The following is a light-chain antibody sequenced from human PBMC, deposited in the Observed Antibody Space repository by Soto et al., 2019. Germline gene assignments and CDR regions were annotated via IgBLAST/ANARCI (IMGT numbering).Light chain of an antibody. J-gene: IGKJ1*01. CDR2: AAS. Sequence: DIQMTQSPSSLSASVGDRVTITCRASQSISSYLNWYQQKPGKAPKLLIYAASSLQSGVPSRFSGSGSGTDFTLTISSLQPEDVATYFCQKYDSVPWSFGQGTRVEI. CDR3: QKYDSVPWS. V-gene: IGKV1-39*01. CDR1: QSISSY.